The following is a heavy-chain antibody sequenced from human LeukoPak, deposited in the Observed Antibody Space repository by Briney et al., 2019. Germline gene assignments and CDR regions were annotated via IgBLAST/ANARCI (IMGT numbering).Heavy chain of an antibody. D-gene: IGHD3-16*01. CDR2: INRSGST. CDR3: ARGNSPLGELFY. Sequence: SETLSLTCAVYGGSFSGYYWSWIRRPPGKGLEWIGEINRSGSTNYNPSLKSRVTISVDTSKNQFSLKLSSVTAADTAVYYCARGNSPLGELFYWGQGTLVTVSS. V-gene: IGHV4-34*01. CDR1: GGSFSGYY. J-gene: IGHJ4*02.